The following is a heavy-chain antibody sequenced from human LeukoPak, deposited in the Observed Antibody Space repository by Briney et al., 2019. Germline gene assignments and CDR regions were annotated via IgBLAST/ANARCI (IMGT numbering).Heavy chain of an antibody. Sequence: SETLSLTCNVFGVSISNYFWSWLRQPAGKGLEWIGRFYASGTTYYNPSFRSRVTLSMDTSKNHFSLKMTSVTAADTAVYYCARSHCGGGSCDKFDPWGQGTLVTVSS. J-gene: IGHJ5*02. CDR3: ARSHCGGGSCDKFDP. CDR2: FYASGTT. CDR1: GVSISNYF. V-gene: IGHV4-4*07. D-gene: IGHD2-21*01.